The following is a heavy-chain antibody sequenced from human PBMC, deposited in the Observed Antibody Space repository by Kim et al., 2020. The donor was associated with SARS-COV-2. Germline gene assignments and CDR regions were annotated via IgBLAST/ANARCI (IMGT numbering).Heavy chain of an antibody. J-gene: IGHJ4*02. CDR1: GFTFTYAW. V-gene: IGHV3-15*01. Sequence: GGSLRLSCATSGFTFTYAWMGWVRQVPGKGLEWVGHIKNKIDGGTADYAAPVKGRFIISSDDSKNMVILQMNSLETEDTAVYYCATECGCSGGSCYYFDFWGQGTLVTVSS. CDR2: IKNKIDGGTA. CDR3: ATECGCSGGSCYYFDF. D-gene: IGHD2-15*01.